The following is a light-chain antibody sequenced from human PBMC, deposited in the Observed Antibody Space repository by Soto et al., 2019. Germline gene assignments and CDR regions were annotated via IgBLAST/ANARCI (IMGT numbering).Light chain of an antibody. V-gene: IGLV2-23*01. CDR3: CSYAGSSTSV. CDR1: SSDVGSYNL. Sequence: QAVVTQPASVSGSPGQSITISRTGTSSDVGSYNLVSWYQQHPGKAPKLMIYEGSKRPSGVSNRFSGSKSGNTASLTISGLQAEDEADYYCCSYAGSSTSVFGTGTKLTVL. J-gene: IGLJ1*01. CDR2: EGS.